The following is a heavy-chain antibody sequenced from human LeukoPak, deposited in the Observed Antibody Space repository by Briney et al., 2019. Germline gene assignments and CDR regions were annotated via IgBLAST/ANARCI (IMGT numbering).Heavy chain of an antibody. V-gene: IGHV5-51*01. D-gene: IGHD3-10*01. J-gene: IGHJ4*02. Sequence: GESLKISCKGSGYSFTSYWIGWVRQMPGKGLEWMGIIYPGDSDTRYSPSFQGQVTISADKSISTAYLQWSSLKASDTAMYYCARLPPWDYGSGSYGDYWGQGTLVTVSS. CDR2: IYPGDSDT. CDR3: ARLPPWDYGSGSYGDY. CDR1: GYSFTSYW.